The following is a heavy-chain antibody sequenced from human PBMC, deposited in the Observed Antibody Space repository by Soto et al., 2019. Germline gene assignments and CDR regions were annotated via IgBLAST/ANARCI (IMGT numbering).Heavy chain of an antibody. J-gene: IGHJ4*02. CDR3: ARDDARYDVLTAFYFDQ. CDR1: GFNFNIYA. D-gene: IGHD3-9*01. Sequence: GGSLRLSCGASGFNFNIYAMSWVRQAPGRGLECVSGISGNGGVAYYADSVKGRFTISRDNSKNTLNLQMNGLRAEDTAVYFCARDDARYDVLTAFYFDQWGQGTPVTVSS. V-gene: IGHV3-23*01. CDR2: ISGNGGVA.